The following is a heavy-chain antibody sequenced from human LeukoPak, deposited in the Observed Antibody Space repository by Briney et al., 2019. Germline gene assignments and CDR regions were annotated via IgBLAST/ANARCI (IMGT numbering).Heavy chain of an antibody. CDR1: GGSISSTTSY. J-gene: IGHJ4*02. D-gene: IGHD2-2*03. CDR2: IYYSGST. CDR3: ARHGSTDYFDY. V-gene: IGHV4-39*01. Sequence: SETLSLTCAVSGGSISSTTSYWGWIRQPPGRGLEWVGRIYYSGSTFYNPSLKSRVTISVDTSKNHFSLRLSSVTAADAAVYYCARHGSTDYFDYWGPGSLGSVSS.